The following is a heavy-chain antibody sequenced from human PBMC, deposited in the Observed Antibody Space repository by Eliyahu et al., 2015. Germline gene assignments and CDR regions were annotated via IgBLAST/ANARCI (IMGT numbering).Heavy chain of an antibody. CDR2: ISSTSSSI. V-gene: IGHV3-21*02. J-gene: IGHJ6*03. CDR3: ARDVRDYYFHYSYMDV. Sequence: EEQLVESGGGLVKPGGSLXLSCXASGFXXSSTAVSWVRQAPGKGLEWVSSISSTSSSIHYADSVRGRFTISRDNAKNSLDLQMSSLRAEDTAVYYCARDVRDYYFHYSYMDVWGKGTTVTVSS. CDR1: GFXXSSTA.